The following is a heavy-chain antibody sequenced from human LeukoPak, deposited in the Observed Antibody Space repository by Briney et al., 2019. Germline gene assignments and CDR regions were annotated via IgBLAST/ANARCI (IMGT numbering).Heavy chain of an antibody. D-gene: IGHD3-3*01. V-gene: IGHV4-34*01. J-gene: IGHJ3*02. CDR1: GGSFSGCY. CDR2: IHHSGST. CDR3: ARRLERWDPVRGDAFDI. Sequence: PSETLSLTCAVYGGSFSGCYWSWIRQPPGTGLEWIGEIHHSGSTNYNPSLKNRLTISVDTSKNQFSLKLTSVTAADTAVYYCARRLERWDPVRGDAFDIWGQGTMVTVSS.